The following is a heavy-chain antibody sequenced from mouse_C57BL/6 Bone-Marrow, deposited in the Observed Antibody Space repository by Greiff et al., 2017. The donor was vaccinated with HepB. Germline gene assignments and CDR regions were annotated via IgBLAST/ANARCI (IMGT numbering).Heavy chain of an antibody. CDR3: ASLITTVVYWYFDV. CDR2: IHPNRGST. Sequence: VKQRPGQGLEWIGMIHPNRGSTNYNEKFKSKATLTVDKSSSTAYMQLSSLTSEDSAVYYCASLITTVVYWYFDVWGTGTTVTVSS. J-gene: IGHJ1*03. D-gene: IGHD1-1*01. V-gene: IGHV1-64*01.